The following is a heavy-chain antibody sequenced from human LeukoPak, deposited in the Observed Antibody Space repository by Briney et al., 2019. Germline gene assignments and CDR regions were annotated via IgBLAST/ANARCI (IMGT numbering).Heavy chain of an antibody. V-gene: IGHV4-34*01. J-gene: IGHJ4*02. D-gene: IGHD3-16*01. Sequence: WETLSLTCAVYGGSFSGYYWSWIRQPPGKGLEWIGEINHSGSTNYNPSLKSRVTISVDTSKNQFSLKLSSVTAADTAVYYCAREGEDYDFDYWGQGTLVTVSS. CDR1: GGSFSGYY. CDR2: INHSGST. CDR3: AREGEDYDFDY.